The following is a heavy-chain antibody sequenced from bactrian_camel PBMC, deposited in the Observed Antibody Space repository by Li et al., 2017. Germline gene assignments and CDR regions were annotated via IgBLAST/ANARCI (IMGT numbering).Heavy chain of an antibody. CDR2: IYVNGGNT. J-gene: IGHJ4*01. Sequence: VQLVESGGGSVQAGGSLRLSCHASGNTDASYCMGWFRQVPGKEREAVAAIYVNGGNTYYADSVKGRFTISRDNAKNTLFLQLNSVKTEDTAMYYCAGGYIGSRCDLAATSYNYWGQGAQVTVS. CDR3: AGGYIGSRCDLAATSYNY. D-gene: IGHD5*01. CDR1: GNTDASYC. V-gene: IGHV3S59*01.